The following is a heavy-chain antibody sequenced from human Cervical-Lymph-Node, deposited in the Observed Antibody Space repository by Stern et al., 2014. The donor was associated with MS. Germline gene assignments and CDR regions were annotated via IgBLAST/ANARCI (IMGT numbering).Heavy chain of an antibody. CDR3: ALTRTNIVLAPAG. CDR1: GGTFSSYA. V-gene: IGHV1-69*01. CDR2: LIPIFSPT. D-gene: IGHD2-8*02. J-gene: IGHJ4*02. Sequence: QVQLVESGAEVKKPGSSVNVSCKASGGTFSSYAVSWVRQAPGQGLEWMGVLIPIFSPTKYAKKCQDRVTITADDTMTAAYMALSSLTSDDTAVYCCALTRTNIVLAPAGWGQGTLVTVSS.